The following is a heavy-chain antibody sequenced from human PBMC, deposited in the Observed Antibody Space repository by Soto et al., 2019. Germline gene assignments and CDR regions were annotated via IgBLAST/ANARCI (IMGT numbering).Heavy chain of an antibody. V-gene: IGHV4-59*01. D-gene: IGHD5-12*01. CDR1: GGSIGNYY. J-gene: IGHJ4*02. CDR2: IYFTGST. CDR3: ARVGSGYVRGFDY. Sequence: SETLSLTCTVSGGSIGNYYWSWIRQPPGKGLEWIGYIYFTGSTRYNSSLKSRVTISVDTSKNQFSLKLYSVTAADTAVYYCARVGSGYVRGFDYWGQGILVTVSS.